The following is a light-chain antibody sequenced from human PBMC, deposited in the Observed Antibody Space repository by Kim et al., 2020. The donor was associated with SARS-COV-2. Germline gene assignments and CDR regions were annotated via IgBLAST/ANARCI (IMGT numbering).Light chain of an antibody. V-gene: IGLV2-8*01. CDR3: SSYAGDNIYL. J-gene: IGLJ1*01. CDR2: EVS. CDR1: SSDVGDSQY. Sequence: GQSVTISGTGTSSDVGDSQYVSWYQHHPGKVPKVMIYEVSKRPSGVPDRFSGSKSGNTASLTVSGLQAEDEADYYCSSYAGDNIYLFGTGTKVTVL.